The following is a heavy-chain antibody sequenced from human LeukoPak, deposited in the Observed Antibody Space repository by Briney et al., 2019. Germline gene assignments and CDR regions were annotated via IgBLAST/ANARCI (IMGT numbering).Heavy chain of an antibody. V-gene: IGHV1-24*01. CDR1: GYTLTELS. CDR2: FDSEDGET. J-gene: IGHJ4*02. Sequence: ASVKVSCKVSGYTLTELSMHWVRQAPGKGLEWMGGFDSEDGETIYAQKFQGRVTMTEDTSTDTAYMELSSLRSEDTAVYYCATRNTMVRGVIDYWGQGTLVTVSS. CDR3: ATRNTMVRGVIDY. D-gene: IGHD3-10*01.